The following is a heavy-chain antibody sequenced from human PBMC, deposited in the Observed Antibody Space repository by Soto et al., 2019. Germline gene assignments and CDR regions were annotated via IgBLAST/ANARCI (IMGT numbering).Heavy chain of an antibody. CDR2: ISSSGLYI. J-gene: IGHJ6*02. CDR3: AKDQRSIAAAGKRGGMDV. CDR1: GFSFNYYS. Sequence: PGGSLRLSCAASGFSFNYYSMNWVRQAPGKGLEWVSSISSSGLYIYYADSVKGRFTISRDNAKNTLYLQMNSLRAEDTAVYYCAKDQRSIAAAGKRGGMDVWGQGTTVTVSS. D-gene: IGHD6-13*01. V-gene: IGHV3-21*01.